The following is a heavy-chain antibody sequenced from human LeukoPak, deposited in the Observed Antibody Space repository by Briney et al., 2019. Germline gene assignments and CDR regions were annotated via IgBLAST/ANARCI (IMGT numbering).Heavy chain of an antibody. CDR1: GYSISSGYY. Sequence: PSETLSLTCTVSGYSISSGYYWGWIRQPPGKGLEWIGSIYHSGRTFYNPSLKRRVTISVDTSKNQFSLKLSSVTAADTAVYYCARVASPWAQQLAHPQGWFDPWGQGTLVTVSS. V-gene: IGHV4-38-2*02. CDR2: IYHSGRT. CDR3: ARVASPWAQQLAHPQGWFDP. D-gene: IGHD6-13*01. J-gene: IGHJ5*02.